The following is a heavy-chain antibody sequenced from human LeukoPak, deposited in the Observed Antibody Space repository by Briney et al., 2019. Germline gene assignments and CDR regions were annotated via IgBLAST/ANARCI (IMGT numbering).Heavy chain of an antibody. Sequence: ASVKVSCKASGHTFSSCAINWVRQAPGQGLEYMGWIDTKTGNPTYAQGFTGRFVFSLDTSVSTAYLQISSLKAEDTAVCYCAIHPSDSSGYFSYWGQGALVTVSS. D-gene: IGHD3-22*01. CDR3: AIHPSDSSGYFSY. CDR2: IDTKTGNP. V-gene: IGHV7-4-1*02. J-gene: IGHJ4*02. CDR1: GHTFSSCA.